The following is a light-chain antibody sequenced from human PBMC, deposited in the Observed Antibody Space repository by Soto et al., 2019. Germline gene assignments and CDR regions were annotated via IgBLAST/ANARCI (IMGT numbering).Light chain of an antibody. CDR3: QKYNSYSWT. Sequence: DIQMTQSPSTLSASVGYRVTITCRASQSISSWLAWYQQKPGKAPKLLIYDYYSLESGVPSKFSGSGSGTEFTLTISSMQPDDFATYYCQKYNSYSWTCGQGTKVDI. CDR2: DYY. V-gene: IGKV1-5*01. CDR1: QSISSW. J-gene: IGKJ1*01.